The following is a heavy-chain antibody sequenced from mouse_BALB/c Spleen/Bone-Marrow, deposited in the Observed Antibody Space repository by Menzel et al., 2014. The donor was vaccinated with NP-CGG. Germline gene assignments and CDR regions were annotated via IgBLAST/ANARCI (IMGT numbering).Heavy chain of an antibody. J-gene: IGHJ2*01. CDR3: ARGNYGNYVDYFDD. V-gene: IGHV5-6-3*01. CDR1: GFTFSSYG. D-gene: IGHD2-1*01. Sequence: EVQVVESGGGLVQPGGSLKLSCAASGFTFSSYGMSWVRQTPDKRLELVASINSNGGSTYYPDSVKGRFTISRDNAKNSLSLQMSSLKSEDTVMYYCARGNYGNYVDYFDDWGQGTTLTVSS. CDR2: INSNGGST.